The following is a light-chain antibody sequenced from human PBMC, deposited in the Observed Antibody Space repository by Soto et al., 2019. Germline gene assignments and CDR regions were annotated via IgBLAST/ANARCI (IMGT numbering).Light chain of an antibody. Sequence: DIQMTQSPSTLSASVGDRVTITCRASQTISNWVAWYQQRPGKAPKVLIYKASSLQVGVPSRFSGSGSGTEFTLTISSLQPDDFATYYCQHYNSYLITFGQGTRLDIK. V-gene: IGKV1-5*03. CDR2: KAS. CDR3: QHYNSYLIT. CDR1: QTISNW. J-gene: IGKJ5*01.